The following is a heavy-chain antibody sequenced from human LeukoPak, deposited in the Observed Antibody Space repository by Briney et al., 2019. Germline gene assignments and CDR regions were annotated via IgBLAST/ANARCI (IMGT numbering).Heavy chain of an antibody. CDR3: TRYNNDHFDY. D-gene: IGHD1-14*01. CDR2: IAYDGSRA. J-gene: IGHJ4*02. V-gene: IGHV3-33*01. CDR1: GFTFGGYG. Sequence: GGSLRLSCAGSGFTFGGYGMHWFRQTPGKGLGWVAVIAYDGSRAFYADSVKGRFTISRDNSKNTMSVQMDDLRAEGTAVYYCTRYNNDHFDYWGQGTLVTVSS.